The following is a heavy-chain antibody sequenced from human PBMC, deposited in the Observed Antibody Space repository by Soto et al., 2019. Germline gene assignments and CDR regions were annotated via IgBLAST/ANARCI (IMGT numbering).Heavy chain of an antibody. CDR3: AKENYYYSSGYYYEANAFDI. D-gene: IGHD3-22*01. J-gene: IGHJ3*02. Sequence: GGSLRLSCAASGFTFSSYGMHWVRQAPGKGLECVAVISYDGSNKYYADSVKGRFTISRDNSKNTLYLQMNSLRAEDTAVYYCAKENYYYSSGYYYEANAFDIRAQRTMVTGSS. CDR2: ISYDGSNK. CDR1: GFTFSSYG. V-gene: IGHV3-30*18.